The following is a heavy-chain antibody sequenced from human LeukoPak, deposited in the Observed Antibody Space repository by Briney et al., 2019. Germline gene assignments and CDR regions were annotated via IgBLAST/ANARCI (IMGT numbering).Heavy chain of an antibody. J-gene: IGHJ2*01. Sequence: GESLKISCKGFGYSFTSYWIGWVRQMPGKGLEWMGIIYPGDSDTRYSPSFQGQVTISADKSISTAYLQWSSLKASDTAMYYCARIITDSSSRKSHWYFDLWGRGTLVTVSS. D-gene: IGHD6-13*01. CDR3: ARIITDSSSRKSHWYFDL. CDR2: IYPGDSDT. CDR1: GYSFTSYW. V-gene: IGHV5-51*01.